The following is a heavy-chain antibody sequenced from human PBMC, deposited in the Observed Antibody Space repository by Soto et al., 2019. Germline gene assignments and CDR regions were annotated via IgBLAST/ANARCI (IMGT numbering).Heavy chain of an antibody. CDR2: ISSSSSYT. V-gene: IGHV3-21*01. Sequence: GGSLRLSCAASGFTFSSYSMNWVRQAPGKGLEWVSSISSSSSYTYYADSVKGRFTISRDNAKNSLYLQMNSLRAEDTAVYYCARGAGPGCGGDCPWAFDIWGQGTMVTVSS. CDR3: ARGAGPGCGGDCPWAFDI. CDR1: GFTFSSYS. J-gene: IGHJ3*02. D-gene: IGHD2-21*01.